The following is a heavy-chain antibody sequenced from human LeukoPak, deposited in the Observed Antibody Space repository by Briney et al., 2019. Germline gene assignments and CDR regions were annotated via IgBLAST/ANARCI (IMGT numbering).Heavy chain of an antibody. CDR1: GGSISSGDYY. Sequence: SETLSLTCTVSGGSISSGDYYWSWIRQPAGKGLEWIGRIYTSGSTNYNPSLKSRVTMSVDTSKNQFSLKLSSVTAADTAVYYCARTKSYYDFWSGYYLAENWFDPWGQGTLVTVSS. J-gene: IGHJ5*02. V-gene: IGHV4-61*02. CDR2: IYTSGST. CDR3: ARTKSYYDFWSGYYLAENWFDP. D-gene: IGHD3-3*01.